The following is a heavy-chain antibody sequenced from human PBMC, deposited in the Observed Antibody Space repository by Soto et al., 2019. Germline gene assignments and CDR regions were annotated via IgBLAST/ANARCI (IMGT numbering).Heavy chain of an antibody. CDR2: IFSDDEK. D-gene: IGHD2-15*01. CDR3: ARVSGGSPYYYAMDV. V-gene: IGHV2-26*01. J-gene: IGHJ6*02. CDR1: GFSLDNNKMG. Sequence: QVTLKESDPVLVKPTETLTLTCTVSGFSLDNNKMGVSWIRQPPGKALEWLANIFSDDEKSYSTSLKRRLTISQATSKSQVVLKVTNLDPVDTATYYCARVSGGSPYYYAMDVWGQGTTVTVSS.